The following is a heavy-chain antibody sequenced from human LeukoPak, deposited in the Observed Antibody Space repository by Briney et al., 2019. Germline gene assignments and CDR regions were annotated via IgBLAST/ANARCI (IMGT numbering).Heavy chain of an antibody. V-gene: IGHV3-21*01. Sequence: PGGSLRLSCAASGFTFSSYSMNWVRQAPGKGLEWVSSISSSSSYIYYADSVKGRFTISRENAKNSLYLQMNSLRAEDTAVYYCARDLGYCSGGSCYQSSGYWGQGTLVTVSS. CDR3: ARDLGYCSGGSCYQSSGY. CDR1: GFTFSSYS. J-gene: IGHJ4*02. D-gene: IGHD2-15*01. CDR2: ISSSSSYI.